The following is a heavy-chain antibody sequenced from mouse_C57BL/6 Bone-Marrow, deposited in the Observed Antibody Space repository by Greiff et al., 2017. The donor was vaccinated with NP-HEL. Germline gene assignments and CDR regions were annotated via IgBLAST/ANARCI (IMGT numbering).Heavy chain of an antibody. D-gene: IGHD2-3*01. CDR2: IRSKSNNYAT. CDR1: GFSFNTYA. Sequence: GGGLVQPKGSLKLSCAASGFSFNTYAMNWVRQAPGKGLEWVARIRSKSNNYATYYADSVKDRFTISRDDSESMLYLQMNNLKTEDTAMYYCVGMGRWLGNYYFDYWGQGTTLTVSS. J-gene: IGHJ2*01. V-gene: IGHV10-1*01. CDR3: VGMGRWLGNYYFDY.